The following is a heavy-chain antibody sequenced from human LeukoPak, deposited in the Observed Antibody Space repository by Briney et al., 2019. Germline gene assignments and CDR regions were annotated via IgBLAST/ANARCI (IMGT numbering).Heavy chain of an antibody. CDR3: AKGTSSGWYYFDY. Sequence: PSETLSLTCTVSGYSTSSGYYWGWIRQPPGKGLEWIGSIYHSGSTYYNPSLKSRVTISVDTSKNQFSLKLSSVTAADTAVYYCAKGTSSGWYYFDYWGQGTLVTVSS. CDR2: IYHSGST. J-gene: IGHJ4*02. D-gene: IGHD6-19*01. V-gene: IGHV4-38-2*02. CDR1: GYSTSSGYY.